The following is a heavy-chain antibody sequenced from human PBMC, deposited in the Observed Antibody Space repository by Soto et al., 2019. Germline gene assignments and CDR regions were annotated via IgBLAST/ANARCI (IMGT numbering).Heavy chain of an antibody. CDR3: ARQRPTDGRWEFANYYGMDV. V-gene: IGHV4-34*12. D-gene: IGHD1-26*01. J-gene: IGHJ6*02. CDR2: IIHSEST. CDR1: GGSFSAYY. Sequence: SETLSLTCAVYGGSFSAYYWSWVRQPPGKGLEWIGEIIHSESTKYNPSLKSRVTISVDTSKNQLSLKLSSVTAADTAVYYCARQRPTDGRWEFANYYGMDVWGQGTPVTVSS.